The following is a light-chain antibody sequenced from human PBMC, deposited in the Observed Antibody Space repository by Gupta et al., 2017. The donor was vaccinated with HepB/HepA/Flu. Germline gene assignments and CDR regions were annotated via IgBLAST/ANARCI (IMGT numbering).Light chain of an antibody. Sequence: DIVMTQSPDSPAVSLGERATISCKSSQSRLYSSNNKNYIAWYQQKPGQPPKLLIYWASTRESGVPDRFSGSGSETDFTLTISSLHAEDVAVYYCQQEYNVIQTFGQGTKVEIK. V-gene: IGKV4-1*01. CDR3: QQEYNVIQT. J-gene: IGKJ1*01. CDR2: WAS. CDR1: QSRLYSSNNKNY.